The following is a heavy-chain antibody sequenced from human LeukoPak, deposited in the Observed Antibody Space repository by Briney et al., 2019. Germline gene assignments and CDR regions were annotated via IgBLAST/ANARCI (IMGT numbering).Heavy chain of an antibody. CDR2: IKQDGSEK. D-gene: IGHD3-10*01. CDR3: AGGGGFLTDC. J-gene: IGHJ4*02. V-gene: IGHV3-7*03. CDR1: GFTLSTNA. Sequence: GGSLRLSCLTSGFTLSTNAMNWVRQAPGKGLEWVANIKQDGSEKYYVDSVKGRFTISRDNAQNSLYLQMNSLRVEDTAIYYCAGGGGFLTDCWGQGTLVTVSS.